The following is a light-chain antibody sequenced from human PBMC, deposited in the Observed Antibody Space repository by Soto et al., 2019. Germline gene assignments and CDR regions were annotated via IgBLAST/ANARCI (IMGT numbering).Light chain of an antibody. CDR3: ILYTIGGLFV. J-gene: IGLJ1*01. Sequence: QSALTRPASVSGSPGQSITISCTGTSSDIGAYNYVSWYQHYPGEAPKLMLYEIFNRPSGVSSRFSGSKSGNTASLTISGLQPEDEAEYYCILYTIGGLFVFGPAPNVAVL. V-gene: IGLV2-14*01. CDR1: SSDIGAYNY. CDR2: EIF.